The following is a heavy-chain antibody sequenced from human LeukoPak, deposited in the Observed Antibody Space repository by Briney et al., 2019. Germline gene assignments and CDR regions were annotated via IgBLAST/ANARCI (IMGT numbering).Heavy chain of an antibody. D-gene: IGHD6-6*01. V-gene: IGHV3-23*01. Sequence: GRSLRLSCAASGFTFSSCAMSWVRQAPGKGLEWDSAISGSGCSTYYAGSVKGRFTISRDNSKNTLFLQMNSLRAEDTAVYYCAKGTYSSSLRDYWGQGTLVTVSS. CDR3: AKGTYSSSLRDY. CDR2: ISGSGCST. J-gene: IGHJ4*02. CDR1: GFTFSSCA.